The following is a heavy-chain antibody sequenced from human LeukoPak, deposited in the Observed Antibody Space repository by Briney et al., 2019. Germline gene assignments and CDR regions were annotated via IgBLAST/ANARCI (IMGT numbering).Heavy chain of an antibody. CDR2: IYTSGST. CDR3: ARLGGSGWQPYNWFDP. CDR1: GGSISSYY. J-gene: IGHJ5*02. V-gene: IGHV4-4*09. Sequence: SETLSLTCTVSGGSISSYYWSWIRQPPGKGLEWIGYIYTSGSTNYNPSLKSRVTISVDTSKNQFSLKLSSVTAADTAVYYCARLGGSGWQPYNWFDPWGQGTLVTVSS. D-gene: IGHD6-25*01.